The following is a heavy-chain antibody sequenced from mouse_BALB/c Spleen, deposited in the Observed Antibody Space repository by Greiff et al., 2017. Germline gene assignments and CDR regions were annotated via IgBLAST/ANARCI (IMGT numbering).Heavy chain of an antibody. Sequence: VQLQQSGTVLARPGASVKMSCKASGYTFTSYWMHWVKQRPGQGLEWIGAIYPGNSDTSYNQKFKGKAKLTAVTSTSTAYMELSSLTNEDSAVYYCTRERDGYNYAMEYWGQGTSVTVSS. D-gene: IGHD2-3*01. CDR3: TRERDGYNYAMEY. V-gene: IGHV1-5*01. J-gene: IGHJ4*01. CDR2: IYPGNSDT. CDR1: GYTFTSYW.